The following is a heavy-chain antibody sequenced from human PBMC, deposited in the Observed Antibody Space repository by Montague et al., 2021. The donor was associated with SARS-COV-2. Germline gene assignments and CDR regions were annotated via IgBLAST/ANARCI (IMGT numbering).Heavy chain of an antibody. J-gene: IGHJ2*01. CDR1: GGSISGYH. CDR2: IYDTGNT. V-gene: IGHV4-59*01. D-gene: IGHD5-18*01. Sequence: SETLSLTCTVSGGSISGYHWSWIRQPPGKGPEWIGNIYDTGNTNYNPSLKSRVTISEDTSKNQFSLRLTSVTAADTAVYYCARDFRLQLWQTNYYFGLWGRGTLVSVSS. CDR3: ARDFRLQLWQTNYYFGL.